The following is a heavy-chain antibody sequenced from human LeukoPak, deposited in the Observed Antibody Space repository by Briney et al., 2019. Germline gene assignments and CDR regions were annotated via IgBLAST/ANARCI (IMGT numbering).Heavy chain of an antibody. V-gene: IGHV3-23*01. CDR2: ITGSGGST. CDR3: AKIAALPTRRDYYGMDV. D-gene: IGHD1-14*01. CDR1: GFTFSSYA. J-gene: IGHJ6*02. Sequence: GGSLRLSWAAPGFTFSSYAMSGVRQPPGKGLEWVSAITGSGGSTYYADSVKGRFTISRDNSKNTLYLQMNSRRAEDTAVYYCAKIAALPTRRDYYGMDVWGQATTVTVSS.